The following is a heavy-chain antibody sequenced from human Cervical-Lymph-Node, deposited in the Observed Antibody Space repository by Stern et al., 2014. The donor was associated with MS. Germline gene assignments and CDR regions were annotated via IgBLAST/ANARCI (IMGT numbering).Heavy chain of an antibody. D-gene: IGHD1-1*01. Sequence: VQLVESGGGVVQPGTSLRLSCAVSGFTFSNYGMHWVRQAPGKGLAWVAVISYDADVKVYADSVKGRFTISRDTPKNTMYLQLNSLKVEDTAVYFCAKKSVGTTGTTTAFDYWGQGTLVTVSS. J-gene: IGHJ4*02. CDR2: ISYDADVK. CDR1: GFTFSNYG. CDR3: AKKSVGTTGTTTAFDY. V-gene: IGHV3-30*18.